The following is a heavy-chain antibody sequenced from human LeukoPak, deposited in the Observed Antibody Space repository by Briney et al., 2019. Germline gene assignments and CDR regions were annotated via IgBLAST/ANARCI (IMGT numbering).Heavy chain of an antibody. J-gene: IGHJ6*02. CDR3: ARDVRIVVVPAATYYYYYGMDV. CDR1: GGTFSSYA. CDR2: IIPIFGTA. Sequence: GASVKVSCKASGGTFSSYAISWVRQAPGQGLEWMGGIIPIFGTANYAQKFQGRVTITADESTSTAYMELSSLRSEDTAVYYCARDVRIVVVPAATYYYYYGMDVWGQGTTVTVSS. V-gene: IGHV1-69*13. D-gene: IGHD2-2*01.